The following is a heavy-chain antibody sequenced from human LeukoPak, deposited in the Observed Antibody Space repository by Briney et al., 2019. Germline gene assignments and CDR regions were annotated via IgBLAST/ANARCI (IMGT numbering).Heavy chain of an antibody. V-gene: IGHV4-4*07. Sequence: SETLSLTCTVSGGSIRSYYWSWIRQPAGKGLEWIGRIYTSGSTNYNPSLKSRVTMSADTSKNRFSLKLSSVTAADTAVYYCAIHIVVVPAAKKKNWFDPWGQGTLVTVSS. CDR1: GGSIRSYY. D-gene: IGHD2-2*01. J-gene: IGHJ5*02. CDR3: AIHIVVVPAAKKKNWFDP. CDR2: IYTSGST.